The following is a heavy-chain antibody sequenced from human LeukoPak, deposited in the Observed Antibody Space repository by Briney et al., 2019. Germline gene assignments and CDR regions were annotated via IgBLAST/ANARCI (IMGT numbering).Heavy chain of an antibody. D-gene: IGHD3-22*01. CDR2: INHRGST. Sequence: SQTLSLTCTVSGGSISSGASDWGWIRQHPKRGLEWVGYINHRGSTYYNPSLVSRGTMSVDTSKNQFSLKLSSVTAADSAVYYCARAARQGFTMIVVPFFYFDLWGRGTLVTVSS. CDR1: GGSISSGASD. J-gene: IGHJ2*01. V-gene: IGHV4-31*03. CDR3: ARAARQGFTMIVVPFFYFDL.